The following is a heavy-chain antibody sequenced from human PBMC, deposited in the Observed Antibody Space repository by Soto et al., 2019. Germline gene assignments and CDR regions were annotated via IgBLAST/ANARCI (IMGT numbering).Heavy chain of an antibody. CDR2: IYYSGST. V-gene: IGHV4-59*01. D-gene: IGHD1-26*01. J-gene: IGHJ6*03. CDR1: GGTISSYY. CDR3: ARVLGNGYYYYYMDV. Sequence: SETLSLTCTVSGGTISSYYWSWIRQPPGKGLEWIGYIYYSGSTNYNPSLKSRVTISVDTSKNQFSLKLSSVTAADTAVYYCARVLGNGYYYYYMDVWGKGTTVTV.